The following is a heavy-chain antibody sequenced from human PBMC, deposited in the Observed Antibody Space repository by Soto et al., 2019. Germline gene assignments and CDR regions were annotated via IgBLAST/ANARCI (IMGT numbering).Heavy chain of an antibody. J-gene: IGHJ4*02. CDR3: ARRWGEGRVDY. CDR2: IYHSGST. CDR1: GGSISSSNW. V-gene: IGHV4-4*02. Sequence: QVQLQESGPGLVKPSGTLSLTCAVSGGSISSSNWWSWVRQPPGKGLEWIGEIYHSGSTNYNPSLKXRFTXAXHKSRNQFSLKLSSVTAADTAVYYCARRWGEGRVDYWGQGTLVTVSS. D-gene: IGHD3-10*01.